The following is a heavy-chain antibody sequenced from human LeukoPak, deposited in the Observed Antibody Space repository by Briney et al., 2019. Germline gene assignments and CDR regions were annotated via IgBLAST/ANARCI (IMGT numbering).Heavy chain of an antibody. D-gene: IGHD6-19*01. V-gene: IGHV6-1*01. CDR1: GDCVSSNSAA. CDR2: TCYSSKWYN. CDR3: ARGRGSSGWATDY. Sequence: SQTLSLTCAISGDCVSSNSAAWNWIRQSPSRGLEWLGRTCYSSKWYNDYTVSVKSRVTITTDTSKNQFSLQLNSVTPEDTAVYYCARGRGSSGWATDYWGQGTLVTVSS. J-gene: IGHJ4*02.